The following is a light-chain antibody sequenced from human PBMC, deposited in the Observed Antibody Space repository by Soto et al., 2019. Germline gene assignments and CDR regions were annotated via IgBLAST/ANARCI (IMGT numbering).Light chain of an antibody. CDR2: STS. J-gene: IGKJ1*01. V-gene: IGKV3-15*01. CDR1: QTISSN. CDR3: QQYRMWPRT. Sequence: EIVMTQSPVTLSVSPGERATLSCRASQTISSNLAWYQQKPGQAPRLLMSSTSTRASGVPDRFSSSGSGTEFTLTVNSLQPEDLATYFCQQYRMWPRTFGQGTKVEIK.